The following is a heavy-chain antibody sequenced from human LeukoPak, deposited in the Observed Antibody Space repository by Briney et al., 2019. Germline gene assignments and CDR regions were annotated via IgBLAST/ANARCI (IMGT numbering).Heavy chain of an antibody. D-gene: IGHD3-16*01. Sequence: SETLSLTCTVSGYSISSGYYWGWIRQPPGKGLEGIGSIYHSGSTYYNPSLKSRVTISVDTSKNQFSLKLSSVTAADTAVYYCARGMGVGFYYYYMDVWGKGTTVTVSS. J-gene: IGHJ6*03. CDR3: ARGMGVGFYYYYMDV. CDR1: GYSISSGYY. CDR2: IYHSGST. V-gene: IGHV4-38-2*02.